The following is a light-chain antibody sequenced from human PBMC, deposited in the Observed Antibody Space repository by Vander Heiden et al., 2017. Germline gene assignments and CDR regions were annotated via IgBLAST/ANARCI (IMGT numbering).Light chain of an antibody. J-gene: IGKJ2*01. CDR2: GAS. V-gene: IGKV3-15*01. CDR3: QNDNNWPPYT. Sequence: VLREGTASRSGSPGESATLSCRASQSVSSNLAWYQQKPGQAPRLLIYGASTRPTATHAMFSGRGSGPEFTRTISSLQSEYFAVYYCQNDNNWPPYTFGQGTKLEIK. CDR1: QSVSSN.